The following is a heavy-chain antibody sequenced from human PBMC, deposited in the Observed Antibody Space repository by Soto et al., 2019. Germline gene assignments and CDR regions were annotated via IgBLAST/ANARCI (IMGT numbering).Heavy chain of an antibody. CDR2: IYYSGST. V-gene: IGHV4-31*03. J-gene: IGHJ4*02. CDR1: GGSISSGGYY. Sequence: TSETLSLTCTVSGGSISSGGYYWSWIRQHPGKGLEWIGYIYYSGSTYYNPSLKSRVTISVDTSKNQFSLKLSSVTAADTAVYYCVRDTRFYFDSSGQHYWGQGTLVTVSS. CDR3: VRDTRFYFDSSGQHY. D-gene: IGHD3-22*01.